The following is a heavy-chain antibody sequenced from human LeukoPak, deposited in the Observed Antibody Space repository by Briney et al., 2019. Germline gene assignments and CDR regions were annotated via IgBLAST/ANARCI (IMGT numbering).Heavy chain of an antibody. CDR1: WFTLRGYC. CDR2: FGTRSTSI. CDR3: AREVSEGFDF. D-gene: IGHD3-22*01. V-gene: IGHV3-21*01. J-gene: IGHJ4*02. Sequence: GSLRLSCTASWFTLRGYCMNWIRQAPGGGVEWVSSFGTRSTSIYHAGSVKGRFAISRDNAKNSLYLQMNSLRAEDTALYYCAREVSEGFDFWGQGTLVTVSS.